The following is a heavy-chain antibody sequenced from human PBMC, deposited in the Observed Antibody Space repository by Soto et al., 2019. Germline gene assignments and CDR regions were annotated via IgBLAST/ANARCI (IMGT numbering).Heavy chain of an antibody. CDR3: ANVLAPDWFDP. J-gene: IGHJ5*02. CDR2: ISGSGGST. V-gene: IGHV3-23*01. Sequence: GGSLRLACAASGFTFSSYAMSWVRQAPGKGLEWVSAISGSGGSTYYADSVKGRFTISRDNSKNTLYLQMNSLRAEDTAVYYCANVLAPDWFDPWGQGTLDTVSS. CDR1: GFTFSSYA.